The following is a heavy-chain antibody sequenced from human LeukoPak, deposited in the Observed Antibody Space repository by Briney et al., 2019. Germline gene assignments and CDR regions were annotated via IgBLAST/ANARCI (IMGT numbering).Heavy chain of an antibody. V-gene: IGHV1-18*01. CDR1: GYTFSSYG. CDR3: ARDDYGEPGWFGP. D-gene: IGHD4-17*01. Sequence: GVSVKLSCKASGYTFSSYGISWVRQAPGQGLEWMGWISGYDGNTKYAQKLQGRVSLTTDSSTSTVYMELRSLRSDDTAVYYCARDDYGEPGWFGPWGQGTLVTVSS. J-gene: IGHJ5*02. CDR2: ISGYDGNT.